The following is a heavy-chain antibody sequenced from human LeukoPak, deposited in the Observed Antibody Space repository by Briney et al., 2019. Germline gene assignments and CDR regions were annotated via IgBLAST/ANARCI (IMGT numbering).Heavy chain of an antibody. V-gene: IGHV1-2*04. J-gene: IGHJ6*02. CDR3: AASGAGVATMEYGMDV. Sequence: ASVKVSCKASGYTFTGYYMHWVRQAPGQGLEWMGWINPNSGGTNYAQKFQGWVTMTRDTSISTAYMELSRLRSDDTAVYYCAASGAGVATMEYGMDVWGQGTTVTVSS. CDR2: INPNSGGT. D-gene: IGHD5-12*01. CDR1: GYTFTGYY.